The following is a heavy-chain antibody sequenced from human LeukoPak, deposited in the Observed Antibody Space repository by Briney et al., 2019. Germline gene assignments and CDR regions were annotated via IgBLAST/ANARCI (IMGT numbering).Heavy chain of an antibody. V-gene: IGHV3-23*01. CDR3: VRDRHYIGNREVRFPY. Sequence: PGGTLRLSCSASGFTFTTYGMNWVRQAPGKGLEWVSGIGGSGTRTYYADSVKGRFTISRDNAKNSLDLQMNSLRVEDTAVYYCVRDRHYIGNREVRFPYWGQGALVTVSS. CDR1: GFTFTTYG. J-gene: IGHJ4*02. D-gene: IGHD3-10*01. CDR2: IGGSGTRT.